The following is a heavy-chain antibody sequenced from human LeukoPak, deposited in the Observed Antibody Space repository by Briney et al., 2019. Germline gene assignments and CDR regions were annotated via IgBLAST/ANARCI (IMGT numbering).Heavy chain of an antibody. CDR1: GFTVSSYS. V-gene: IGHV3-48*02. D-gene: IGHD1-26*01. Sequence: PGGSLRLSCAASGFTVSSYSMNWVRQAPGKGLEWVSYISSSSSTIYYADSVKGRFTISRDNAKNSLYPQMNSLRDEDTAVYYCATQPIEWELRHFDYWGQGTLVTVSS. J-gene: IGHJ4*02. CDR3: ATQPIEWELRHFDY. CDR2: ISSSSSTI.